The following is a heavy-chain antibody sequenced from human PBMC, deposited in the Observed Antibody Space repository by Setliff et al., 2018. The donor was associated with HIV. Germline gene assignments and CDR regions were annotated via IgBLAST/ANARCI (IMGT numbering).Heavy chain of an antibody. CDR3: ARERTKYSSTGRSMDV. J-gene: IGHJ6*03. D-gene: IGHD6-19*01. Sequence: GSLRLSCAASGFTFSSYSMNWVRQAPGKGLEWVSYISSSSSTIYYADSVKGRFTISRDNAKNSLYLQMNSLRAEDTAVYYCARERTKYSSTGRSMDVWGKGTTVTVSS. V-gene: IGHV3-48*01. CDR2: ISSSSSTI. CDR1: GFTFSSYS.